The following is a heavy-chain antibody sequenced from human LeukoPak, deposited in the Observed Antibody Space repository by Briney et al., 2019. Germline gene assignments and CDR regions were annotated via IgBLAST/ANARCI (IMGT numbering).Heavy chain of an antibody. J-gene: IGHJ6*03. CDR1: GYTFTGYY. CDR2: INPNSGGT. Sequence: RASVKVSFKASGYTFTGYYMHWVRQAPGQGLEWMGWINPNSGGTNYAQKFQGRVTMTRDTSISTAYMELSRLRSDDTAVYYCARVPGGRAAAGTVIYYMDVWGKGTTVTVSS. V-gene: IGHV1-2*02. D-gene: IGHD6-13*01. CDR3: ARVPGGRAAAGTVIYYMDV.